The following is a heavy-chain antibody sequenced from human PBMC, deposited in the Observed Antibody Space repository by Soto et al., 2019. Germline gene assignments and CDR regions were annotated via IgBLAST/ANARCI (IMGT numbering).Heavy chain of an antibody. CDR1: GFTFISYA. Sequence: GGSLRLSCAASGFTFISYAMSWVCQAPGKGLERVSAISGSGGSTYYADSVKGRFTISRDNSKNTLYLQMNSLRAEDTAVYYCAKGGGPNWNHNWFDPWGQGTLVTVSS. J-gene: IGHJ5*02. D-gene: IGHD1-1*01. CDR2: ISGSGGST. V-gene: IGHV3-23*01. CDR3: AKGGGPNWNHNWFDP.